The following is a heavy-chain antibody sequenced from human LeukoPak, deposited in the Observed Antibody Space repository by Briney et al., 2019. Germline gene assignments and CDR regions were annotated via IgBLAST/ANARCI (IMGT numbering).Heavy chain of an antibody. CDR3: ARDTFNYFDY. CDR1: GFTFSSYE. V-gene: IGHV3-48*03. Sequence: GGSLRLSCAASGFTFSSYEMNWVRQAPGKGLEWVSYISSSGSTIYYADSVKGRFTISRDNAKNSLYLQMNRLRAEETAVYYCARDTFNYFDYWGQGTLVTVSS. CDR2: ISSSGSTI. J-gene: IGHJ4*02.